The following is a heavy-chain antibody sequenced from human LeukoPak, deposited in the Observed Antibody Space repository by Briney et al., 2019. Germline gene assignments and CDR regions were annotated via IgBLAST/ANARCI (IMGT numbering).Heavy chain of an antibody. CDR3: ARGNRVDY. V-gene: IGHV4-39*01. CDR2: IYYSGST. J-gene: IGHJ4*02. Sequence: SETMSLTCTVSGDSISSSNYYWGWIRQPPGKGLEWIGSIYYSGSTYYNPSLKSRVTISVDTSKNQFSLKLSSVTAADTAVYYCARGNRVDYWGQGTLVTVSS. D-gene: IGHD2/OR15-2a*01. CDR1: GDSISSSNYY.